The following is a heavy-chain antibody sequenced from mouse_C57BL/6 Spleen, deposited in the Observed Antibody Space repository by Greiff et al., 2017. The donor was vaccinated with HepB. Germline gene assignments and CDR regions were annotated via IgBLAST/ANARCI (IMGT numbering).Heavy chain of an antibody. Sequence: QVQLQQSGAELVRPGASVTLSCKASGYTFTDYEMHWVKQTPVHGLEWIGAIDPETGGTAYNQKFKGKDILTADKSSSTAYMELRSLTSEDSAVYYCTRRAGGYYGSSYDYFDYWGQGTTLTVSS. D-gene: IGHD1-1*01. CDR2: IDPETGGT. CDR1: GYTFTDYE. CDR3: TRRAGGYYGSSYDYFDY. J-gene: IGHJ2*01. V-gene: IGHV1-15*01.